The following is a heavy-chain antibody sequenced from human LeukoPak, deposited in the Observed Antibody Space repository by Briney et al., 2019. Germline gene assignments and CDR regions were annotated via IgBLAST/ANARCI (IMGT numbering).Heavy chain of an antibody. Sequence: GESLKISCKGSGYSFTSYWIGWVRQMPGKGLEWMGIIYPGDSDTRYSPSFQGQVTISADKSISTAYLQWSSLKASDTAMYYCARLLALLGYCSSTSCYSAFDIWGQGTMVTVS. CDR3: ARLLALLGYCSSTSCYSAFDI. D-gene: IGHD2-2*02. CDR2: IYPGDSDT. V-gene: IGHV5-51*01. J-gene: IGHJ3*02. CDR1: GYSFTSYW.